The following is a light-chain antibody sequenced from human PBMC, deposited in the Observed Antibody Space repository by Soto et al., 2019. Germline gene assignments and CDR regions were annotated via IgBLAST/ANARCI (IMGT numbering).Light chain of an antibody. CDR2: KDS. Sequence: SYELTQPPSVSVSPGQTARITCPGDALPKQYAYWYQQKPDQAPVLVIYKDSERPSGIPERFSGSSSGTTVTLTISGVQAEDEADYYCQSADSSGTYVFGTGTKVTVL. CDR1: ALPKQY. V-gene: IGLV3-25*02. CDR3: QSADSSGTYV. J-gene: IGLJ1*01.